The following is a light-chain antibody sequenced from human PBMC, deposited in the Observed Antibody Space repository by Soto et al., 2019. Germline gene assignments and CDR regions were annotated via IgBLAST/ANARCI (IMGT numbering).Light chain of an antibody. J-gene: IGKJ4*01. CDR3: QQYNKWPLT. CDR2: AAS. CDR1: QSVAGD. V-gene: IGKV3-15*01. Sequence: EIVLTQSPVTLSVSPGEGATLSCRASQSVAGDLAWYQQTPGQVPRLLMYAASTMATGIPARISGSGSGTDFTLTSSSLQSEDFAVYYWQQYNKWPLTFGGGTKVEIK.